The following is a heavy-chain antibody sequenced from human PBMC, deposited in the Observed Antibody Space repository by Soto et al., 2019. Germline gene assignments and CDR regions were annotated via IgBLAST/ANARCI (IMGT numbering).Heavy chain of an antibody. CDR1: GFTFSSYG. V-gene: IGHV3-33*01. CDR2: IWYDGSNK. D-gene: IGHD4-4*01. CDR3: VRDRGTVSPTLYYMDV. J-gene: IGHJ6*03. Sequence: QVQLVESGGGVVQPGRSLRLSCAASGFTFSSYGMHWVRQAPGKGLEWVAVIWYDGSNKYYADSVKGRFTISRDNSKNTLYLQMNSLRAEDTAVYYCVRDRGTVSPTLYYMDVWGKGTTVTVSS.